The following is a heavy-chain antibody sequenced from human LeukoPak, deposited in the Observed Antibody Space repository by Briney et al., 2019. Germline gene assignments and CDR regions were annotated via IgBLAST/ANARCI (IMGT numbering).Heavy chain of an antibody. CDR3: ARYSYGLGY. V-gene: IGHV4-34*01. D-gene: IGHD5-18*01. J-gene: IGHJ4*02. CDR1: GGSFSGYY. CDR2: INHSGST. Sequence: PSETLSFTCAVYGGSFSGYYWSWIRQPPGKGLEWIGEINHSGSTNYNPSLKSRVTISVDTSKNQFSLKLSSVTAADTAVYYCARYSYGLGYWGQGTLVTVSS.